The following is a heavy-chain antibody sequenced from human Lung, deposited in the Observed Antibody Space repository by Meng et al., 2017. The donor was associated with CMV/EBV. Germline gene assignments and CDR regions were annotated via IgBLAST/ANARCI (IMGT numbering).Heavy chain of an antibody. CDR2: VSYDGSHK. J-gene: IGHJ6*02. V-gene: IGHV3-30*04. Sequence: GGSLRLSCAASGFTFSSSAMHWVRQAPGKGLEWVAVVSYDGSHKYYADSVKGRFTISRDNSKNSLYLQMNSLRPEDTAVYHCARGIKEWSYFYYHAMDVWGQGSXVTVSS. CDR3: ARGIKEWSYFYYHAMDV. CDR1: GFTFSSSA. D-gene: IGHD3-3*01.